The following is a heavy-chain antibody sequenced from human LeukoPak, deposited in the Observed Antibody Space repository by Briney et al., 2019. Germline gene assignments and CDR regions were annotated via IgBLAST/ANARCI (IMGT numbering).Heavy chain of an antibody. J-gene: IGHJ3*01. D-gene: IGHD1-14*01. CDR3: AKGKVNHDGAFDF. CDR1: GFSFSSYA. CDR2: ISAGGATT. V-gene: IGHV3-23*01. Sequence: GGSLRLSCAASGFSFSSYAMSGVRQAPGKGLEWVSGISAGGATTHYADSVKGRFTMSRDNSKKTVYLQMNSLRAEDMAIYYCAKGKVNHDGAFDFWGQGTMVTVSS.